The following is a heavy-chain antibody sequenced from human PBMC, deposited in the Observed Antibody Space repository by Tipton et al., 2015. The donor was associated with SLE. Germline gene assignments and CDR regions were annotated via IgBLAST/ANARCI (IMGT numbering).Heavy chain of an antibody. CDR3: ATGRELLY. CDR2: IYYGGST. V-gene: IGHV4-39*02. J-gene: IGHJ4*02. CDR1: GASISSSSYY. D-gene: IGHD1-7*01. Sequence: LRLSCTVSGASISSSSYYWGWIRQPPGKGLEWIGTIYYGGSTYYNPSLKSRVTISVDTSKNHFSLKLNSVTAADTAVYYCATGRELLYWGQGTLVTVSS.